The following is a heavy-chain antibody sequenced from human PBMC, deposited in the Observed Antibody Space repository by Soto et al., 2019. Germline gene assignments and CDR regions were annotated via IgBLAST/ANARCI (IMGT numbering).Heavy chain of an antibody. CDR1: GGSISSYY. CDR2: IYYTGST. CDR3: SGGKAVAGTY. D-gene: IGHD6-19*01. V-gene: IGHV4-59*08. J-gene: IGHJ4*02. Sequence: SETLSLTCTVSGGSISSYYWSWIRQPPGKGLEWIGYIYYTGSTNYNPSLKSRVTISVDTSKNQFSLKLSSVTAADTAVYYCSGGKAVAGTYLGQGTLLPISS.